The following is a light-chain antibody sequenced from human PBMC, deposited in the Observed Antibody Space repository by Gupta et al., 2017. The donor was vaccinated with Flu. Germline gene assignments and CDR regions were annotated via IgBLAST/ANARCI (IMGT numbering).Light chain of an antibody. CDR3: SSFVDNYTFK. Sequence: QSALTQPRSVSGSPGQSVTISRTGTTSDVGAYDYVSWYQQHPGKVPKLMIYDVTKRPSGVPDRFSGSKSGNTASLTISGLQAEDEADYYCSSFVDNYTFKFGGGTKLTVL. J-gene: IGLJ2*01. V-gene: IGLV2-11*01. CDR1: TSDVGAYDY. CDR2: DVT.